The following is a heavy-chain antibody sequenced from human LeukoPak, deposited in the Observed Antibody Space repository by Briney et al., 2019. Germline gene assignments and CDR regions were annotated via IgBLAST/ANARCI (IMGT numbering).Heavy chain of an antibody. J-gene: IGHJ4*02. V-gene: IGHV1-2*02. CDR3: AREYTTYSSGLVGY. CDR1: GYTFTSYY. D-gene: IGHD6-19*01. Sequence: GASVKVSCKASGYTFTSYYMHWVRQAPGQGLEWMGWINPNSGGTNYAQKFQGRVTMTRDTSISTAYMELSRLRSDDTAVYYCAREYTTYSSGLVGYWGRGTLVTASS. CDR2: INPNSGGT.